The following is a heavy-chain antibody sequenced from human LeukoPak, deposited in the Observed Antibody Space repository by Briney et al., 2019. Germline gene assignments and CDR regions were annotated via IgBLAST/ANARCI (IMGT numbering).Heavy chain of an antibody. CDR1: GFTFGSHS. CDR2: IFGSGGSP. D-gene: IGHD5-18*01. CDR3: GRTTVGYSSGQKPAWPVDY. V-gene: IGHV3-23*01. Sequence: GSLRLSCEASGFTFGSHSMYWVRQAPGKGLEWVAGIFGSGGSPHYADPVKGRFTISRDNSRNTVYLQINSPRAEDTAVYYCGRTTVGYSSGQKPAWPVDYWGQGTLVTVSS. J-gene: IGHJ4*02.